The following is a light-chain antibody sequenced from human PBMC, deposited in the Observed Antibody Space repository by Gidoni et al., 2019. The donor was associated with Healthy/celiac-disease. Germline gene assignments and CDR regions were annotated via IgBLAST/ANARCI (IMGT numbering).Light chain of an antibody. V-gene: IGKV3-15*01. J-gene: IGKJ4*01. Sequence: IVLTHSPATLSVSPGERATLSCRASQSVSSNLAWYQQKPGQAPRLLIYGASTRATGSPARFSGSGSGTEFTLTISSLQSEDFAVYYCQQYNNWPPLTFGGXTKVEIK. CDR1: QSVSSN. CDR3: QQYNNWPPLT. CDR2: GAS.